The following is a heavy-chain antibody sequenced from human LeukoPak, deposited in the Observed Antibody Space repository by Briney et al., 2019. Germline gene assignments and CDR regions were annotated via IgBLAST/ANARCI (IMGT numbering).Heavy chain of an antibody. J-gene: IGHJ5*02. CDR1: GGSISSSSYY. CDR2: IYYSGST. Sequence: KPSETLSLTCTVSGGSISSSSYYWGWIRQPPGKGLEWIGSIYYSGSTYYNPSLKSRVTISVDTSKNQFSLKLSSVTAADTAVYYCARGYSKRLITMIVVVIKGWFDPWGQGSLVTVSS. V-gene: IGHV4-39*01. D-gene: IGHD3-22*01. CDR3: ARGYSKRLITMIVVVIKGWFDP.